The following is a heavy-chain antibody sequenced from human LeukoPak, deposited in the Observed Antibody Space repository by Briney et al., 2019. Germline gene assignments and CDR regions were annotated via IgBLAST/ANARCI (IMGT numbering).Heavy chain of an antibody. CDR1: GYTFTSYG. J-gene: IGHJ6*04. V-gene: IGHV1-18*04. D-gene: IGHD6-13*01. CDR2: ISAYNGNT. Sequence: ASVKVSCKASGYTFTSYGISWVRQPPGQGLEWMGWISAYNGNTNYAQKLQGRVTMTTDTSTSTAYMELRSLRSDDTAVYYCARASLLSAAGLLDVWGKGTTVTVSS. CDR3: ARASLLSAAGLLDV.